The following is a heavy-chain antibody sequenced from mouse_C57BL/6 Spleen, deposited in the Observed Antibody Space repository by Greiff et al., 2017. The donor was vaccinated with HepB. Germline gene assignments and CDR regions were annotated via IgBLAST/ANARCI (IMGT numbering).Heavy chain of an antibody. CDR2: IHPNSGST. CDR1: GYTFTSYW. J-gene: IGHJ4*01. CDR3: ARNCDGDYDAMDV. D-gene: IGHD4-1*01. Sequence: QVQLQQPGAELVKPGASVKLSCKASGYTFTSYWMHWVKQRPGQGLEWIGIIHPNSGSTNYNEKFKSKATLTVDKSSSTAYMQLSSLTSEAAAVYSFARNCDGDYDAMDVWGQGTSVTVSS. V-gene: IGHV1-64*01.